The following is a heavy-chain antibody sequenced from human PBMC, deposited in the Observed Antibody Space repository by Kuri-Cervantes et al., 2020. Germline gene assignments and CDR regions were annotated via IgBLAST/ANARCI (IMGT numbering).Heavy chain of an antibody. Sequence: SETLSLTCAISGDSVSSNSAAWNWIRQSPSRGLEWLGRTYYRSKWYNDYAVSVKSQITINPDTSKNQFSLQLNSVTPEDTAVYYCAGDYDSSGNFDYWGQGTLITVSS. D-gene: IGHD3-22*01. V-gene: IGHV6-1*01. J-gene: IGHJ4*02. CDR3: AGDYDSSGNFDY. CDR1: GDSVSSNSAA. CDR2: TYYRSKWYN.